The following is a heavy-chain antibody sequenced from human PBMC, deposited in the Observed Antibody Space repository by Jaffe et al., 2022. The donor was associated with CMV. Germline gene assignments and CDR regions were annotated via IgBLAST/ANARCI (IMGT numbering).Heavy chain of an antibody. Sequence: QVQLVQSGAEVKKPGASVKVSCKASGYTFTSYDINWVRQATGQGLEWMGWMNPNSGNTGYAQKFQGRVTMTRNTSISTAYMELSSLRSEDTAVYYCARTDIVVVPAAIVGGMDVWGQGTTVTVSS. CDR1: GYTFTSYD. CDR2: MNPNSGNT. V-gene: IGHV1-8*01. CDR3: ARTDIVVVPAAIVGGMDV. J-gene: IGHJ6*02. D-gene: IGHD2-2*02.